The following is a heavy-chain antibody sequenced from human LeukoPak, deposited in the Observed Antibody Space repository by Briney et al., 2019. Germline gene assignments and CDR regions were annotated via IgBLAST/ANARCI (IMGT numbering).Heavy chain of an antibody. Sequence: SGTLSLTCTVSGGSINSYYWSWIRQPPGKGLEWIGYIYYRGSTNYNPSLKSRVTISVDSSKNQFSLKLSSVTAADTAVYYCARERWLALDAFDIWGQGTMVTVSS. D-gene: IGHD6-19*01. CDR3: ARERWLALDAFDI. CDR1: GGSINSYY. CDR2: IYYRGST. V-gene: IGHV4-59*12. J-gene: IGHJ3*02.